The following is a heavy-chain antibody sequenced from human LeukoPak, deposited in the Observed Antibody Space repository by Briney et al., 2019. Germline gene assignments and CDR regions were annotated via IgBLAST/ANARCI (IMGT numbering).Heavy chain of an antibody. CDR1: EGTFSSYA. CDR2: IIPILGIA. CDR3: ARATYYYYYGMDV. Sequence: ASVKVSCKASEGTFSSYAISWVRQAPGQGLEWMGRIIPILGIANYAQKFQGRATITADKSTSTAYMELSSLRSEDTAVYYCARATYYYYYGMDVWGQGTTVTVSS. V-gene: IGHV1-69*04. J-gene: IGHJ6*02.